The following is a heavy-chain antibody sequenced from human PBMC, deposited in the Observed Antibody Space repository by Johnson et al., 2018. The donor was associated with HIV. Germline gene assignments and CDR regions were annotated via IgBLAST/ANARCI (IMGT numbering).Heavy chain of an antibody. J-gene: IGHJ3*02. CDR1: GFTFSSYA. CDR2: IWYNGSNK. Sequence: QVQLVESGGGVVQPGRSLRLSCAASGFTFSSYAMHWVRQAPGKGLEWVAVIWYNGSNKHYAGSVKGRFTISRDDSKNTLYLQMNSLRAEDTAVYYCARDAARLESDAFDIWCQGTMVTVSS. D-gene: IGHD6-6*01. V-gene: IGHV3-33*08. CDR3: ARDAARLESDAFDI.